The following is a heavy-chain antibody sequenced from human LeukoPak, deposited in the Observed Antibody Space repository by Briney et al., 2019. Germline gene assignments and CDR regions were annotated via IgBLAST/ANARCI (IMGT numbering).Heavy chain of an antibody. CDR1: GFSVTNYG. D-gene: IGHD5-24*01. Sequence: GGSLRLSCAASGFSVTNYGMSWVRQAPGKGLHWVSVISAIGDYTQNADSVKGRFTISRDNSKNTLYLQMNNLRAEDTAVYYCARDGYNYTSRDNDGFDIWGQGTMVTVSS. V-gene: IGHV3-23*01. CDR2: ISAIGDYT. J-gene: IGHJ3*02. CDR3: ARDGYNYTSRDNDGFDI.